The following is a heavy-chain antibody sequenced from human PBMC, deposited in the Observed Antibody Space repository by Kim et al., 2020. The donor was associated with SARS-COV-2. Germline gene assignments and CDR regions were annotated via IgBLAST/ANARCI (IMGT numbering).Heavy chain of an antibody. CDR2: INHSGST. Sequence: SETLSLTCAVYGGSFSGYYWSWIRQPPGKGLEWIGEINHSGSTNYNPSLKSRVTISVDTSKNQFSLKLSSVTAADTAVYYCARGLGASFWWGQGTLVTVSS. CDR3: ARGLGASFW. J-gene: IGHJ4*02. D-gene: IGHD1-26*01. CDR1: GGSFSGYY. V-gene: IGHV4-34*01.